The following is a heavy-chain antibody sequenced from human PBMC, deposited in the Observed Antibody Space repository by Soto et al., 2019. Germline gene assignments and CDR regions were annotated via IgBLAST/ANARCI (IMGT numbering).Heavy chain of an antibody. J-gene: IGHJ4*02. Sequence: DVHLLESGGGLVQPGGSLRLSCAASGITISNYPMSWVRQAPGKGLDWVSGISGSGDRTYYADSAKGRFSISTDSSKNSLSLQLDSLGVEDTAVYFCVKDDGGYPSTAPHWGQGTLVTVSS. D-gene: IGHD3-22*01. CDR3: VKDDGGYPSTAPH. CDR1: GITISNYP. CDR2: ISGSGDRT. V-gene: IGHV3-23*01.